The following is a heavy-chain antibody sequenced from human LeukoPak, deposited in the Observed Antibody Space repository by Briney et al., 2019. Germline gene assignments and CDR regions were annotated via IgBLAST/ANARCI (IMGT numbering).Heavy chain of an antibody. V-gene: IGHV3-66*01. CDR2: IYSGGST. Sequence: PGGSLRLSCAASGFTVSSNYMGWVRQAPGKGLEWVSVIYSGGSTYYADSVKGRFTISRDNSKNTLYLQMNSLRAEDTAVYYCARDRRGSSGSLYYFDYWGQGTLVTVSS. CDR3: ARDRRGSSGSLYYFDY. J-gene: IGHJ4*02. CDR1: GFTVSSNY. D-gene: IGHD3-22*01.